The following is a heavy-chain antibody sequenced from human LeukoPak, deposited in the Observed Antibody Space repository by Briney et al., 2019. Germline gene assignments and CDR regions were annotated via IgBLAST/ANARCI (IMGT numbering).Heavy chain of an antibody. Sequence: ASVKVSCKASGYTFTGYYMHWVRQAPGQGLEWMGWINPNSGGTNYAQKFQGRVPMTRDTSISTAYMELSRLRSDDTAVYYCARVITIFGVVSGFDPWGQGTLVTVSS. J-gene: IGHJ5*02. CDR1: GYTFTGYY. D-gene: IGHD3-3*01. CDR2: INPNSGGT. V-gene: IGHV1-2*02. CDR3: ARVITIFGVVSGFDP.